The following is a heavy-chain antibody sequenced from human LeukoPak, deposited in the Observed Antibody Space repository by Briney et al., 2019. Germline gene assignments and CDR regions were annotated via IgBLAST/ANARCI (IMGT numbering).Heavy chain of an antibody. V-gene: IGHV4-34*01. CDR3: ARSDYGSGNYYWSLDY. D-gene: IGHD3-10*01. CDR2: INHSGST. Sequence: SETLSLTCAVYGGSFSDYYWSWIRQPPGKGLEWIGEINHSGSTNYNPSLKSRVTISIDTSKNQFSLKLSSVTAADTAVYYCARSDYGSGNYYWSLDYWGQGTLVTVSS. CDR1: GGSFSDYY. J-gene: IGHJ4*02.